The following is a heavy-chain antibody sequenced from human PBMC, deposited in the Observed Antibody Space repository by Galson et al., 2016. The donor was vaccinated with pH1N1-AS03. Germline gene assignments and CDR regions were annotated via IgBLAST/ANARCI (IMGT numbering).Heavy chain of an antibody. J-gene: IGHJ5*01. CDR3: AKMLRGITAVGFES. D-gene: IGHD3-10*01. Sequence: SLRLSCAASGFTFSDSGMHWVRQPPGKGPEWVAVISKDARGKFYADSVKGRFTISRDNPNNTVYLHMNSLRTEDTAVYYCAKMLRGITAVGFESWGQGILVIVSS. CDR2: ISKDARGK. CDR1: GFTFSDSG. V-gene: IGHV3-30*18.